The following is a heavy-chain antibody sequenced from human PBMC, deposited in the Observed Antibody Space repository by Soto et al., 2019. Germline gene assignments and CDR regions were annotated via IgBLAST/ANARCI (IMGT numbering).Heavy chain of an antibody. CDR3: ARQTYTNSPGIDY. V-gene: IGHV3-73*02. D-gene: IGHD6-6*01. CDR2: IASKAYSDAT. CDR1: GFTVRGSA. J-gene: IGHJ4*02. Sequence: EVQLVESGGGLVQPGGSLKLSCAASGFTVRGSAMHWVRQASGKGLEWVGRIASKAYSDATGYAASVKGRFTISRDDSENTAYMQMDSVKTEDTAVYYCARQTYTNSPGIDYWGQGTLVTVSS.